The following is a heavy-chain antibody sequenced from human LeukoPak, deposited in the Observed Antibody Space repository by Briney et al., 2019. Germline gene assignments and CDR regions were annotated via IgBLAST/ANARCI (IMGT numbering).Heavy chain of an antibody. Sequence: GGPLSPPFAAPGSPLRANPWTWAGQPPGKGRGGAQAFGGSGGSTYYADSVKGRFTISRDNSKNTLYLQMNSLRAEDTAVYYCAKDPPHFDFWSGYEFLGYWGQGTLVTVSS. CDR3: AKDPPHFDFWSGYEFLGY. J-gene: IGHJ4*02. CDR2: FGGSGGST. D-gene: IGHD3-3*01. CDR1: GSPLRANP. V-gene: IGHV3-23*01.